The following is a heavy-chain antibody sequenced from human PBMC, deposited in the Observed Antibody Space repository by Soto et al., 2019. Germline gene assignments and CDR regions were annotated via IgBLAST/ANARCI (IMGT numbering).Heavy chain of an antibody. D-gene: IGHD1-26*01. CDR2: MSSDGSKI. J-gene: IGHJ4*02. CDR3: AKDEGVGGTLGLFDY. CDR1: GFDFTSYA. Sequence: QVQLVESGGGAVKPGESLRLSCVASGFDFTSYAMHWVRQAPGKGLESVAVMSSDGSKIHHTDSVKGRFTISRDNSKNTLYLQMNSLRKEDTAVYFCAKDEGVGGTLGLFDYWGQGTLVSVSS. V-gene: IGHV3-30*18.